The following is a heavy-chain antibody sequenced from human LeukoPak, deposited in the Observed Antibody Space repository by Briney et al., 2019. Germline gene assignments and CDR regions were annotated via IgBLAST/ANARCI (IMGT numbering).Heavy chain of an antibody. Sequence: PGGSLRLSCAASGFTFSSYSMNWVRQAPGKGLEWVSYISSSSSTIYYADSVKGRFTISRDNAKNSLYLQMNSLRAEDTAVYYCASDAPLPDYYDSRGYYQDYWGQGTLVTVSS. J-gene: IGHJ4*02. CDR3: ASDAPLPDYYDSRGYYQDY. CDR2: ISSSSSTI. D-gene: IGHD3-22*01. CDR1: GFTFSSYS. V-gene: IGHV3-48*01.